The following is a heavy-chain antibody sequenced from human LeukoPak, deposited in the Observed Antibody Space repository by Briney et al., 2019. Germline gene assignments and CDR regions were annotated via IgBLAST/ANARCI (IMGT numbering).Heavy chain of an antibody. J-gene: IGHJ5*02. D-gene: IGHD3-22*01. CDR2: ISNSGSAK. Sequence: GGSVRLSCAASGFTFSDYYMNWLRQAPGRGLEWVSYISNSGSAKCYADSVKGRFTISRDNAKNSVYLEMNSLRAEDTAVYYCASDSSGYFGPWGQGTLVTVSS. CDR3: ASDSSGYFGP. V-gene: IGHV3-11*01. CDR1: GFTFSDYY.